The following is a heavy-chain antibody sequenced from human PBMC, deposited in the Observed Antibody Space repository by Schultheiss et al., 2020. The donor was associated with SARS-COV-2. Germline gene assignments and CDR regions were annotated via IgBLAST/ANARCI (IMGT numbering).Heavy chain of an antibody. CDR1: GGSISSGSYY. Sequence: SETLSLTCTVSGGSISSGSYYWSWIRQPPGKGLEWIGEINHSGSTNYNPSLKSRVTISVDTSKNQFSLKLSSVTAADTAVYYCGANVGFGDLDYWGQGTLVTVSS. J-gene: IGHJ4*02. CDR2: INHSGST. CDR3: GANVGFGDLDY. V-gene: IGHV4-39*01. D-gene: IGHD3-10*01.